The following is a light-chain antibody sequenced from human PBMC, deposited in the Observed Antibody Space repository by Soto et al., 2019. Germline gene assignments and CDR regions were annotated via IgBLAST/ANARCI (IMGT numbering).Light chain of an antibody. CDR1: SSDVGGYNY. V-gene: IGLV2-14*01. CDR2: DVS. Sequence: QSALTQPASVSGSPGQSITISCTGTSSDVGGYNYVSWYQQHPGKAPKLMIYDVSNRPSGVSNRFSGSKSGNTASLTISGFQAEDATDYYCSSYTTGSTLVFGGGTKLTVL. J-gene: IGLJ2*01. CDR3: SSYTTGSTLV.